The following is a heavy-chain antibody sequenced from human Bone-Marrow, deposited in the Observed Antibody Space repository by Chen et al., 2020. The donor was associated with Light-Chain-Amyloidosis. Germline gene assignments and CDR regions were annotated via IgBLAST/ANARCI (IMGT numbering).Heavy chain of an antibody. D-gene: IGHD6-19*01. CDR1: GFTFSNFA. J-gene: IGHJ4*02. Sequence: QVQLVESGGGVVQPGRSLRLSCTASGFTFSNFAIHWVRQAPGKGLEWVAVISYDGGDEYYADSVKGRFTISRDNSKNTLYLQMNSLGTEDTALYYCARDYYSEGSSSGWRIDCWGQGTLVTVSS. CDR2: ISYDGGDE. CDR3: ARDYYSEGSSSGWRIDC. V-gene: IGHV3-30*04.